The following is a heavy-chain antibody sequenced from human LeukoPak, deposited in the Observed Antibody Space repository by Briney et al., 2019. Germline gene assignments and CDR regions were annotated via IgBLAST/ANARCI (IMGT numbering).Heavy chain of an antibody. CDR1: GGTFSSYA. V-gene: IGHV1-69*04. Sequence: SVKVSCKASGGTFSSYAISWVRQAPGQGLEWMGRIIPILGIANYAQKFQGRVTITADKSTSTAYMELSSLRSEDTAVYYCARDAPFDIVVVVAATSYYYGMDVWGQGTTVTVSS. CDR2: IIPILGIA. CDR3: ARDAPFDIVVVVAATSYYYGMDV. J-gene: IGHJ6*02. D-gene: IGHD2-15*01.